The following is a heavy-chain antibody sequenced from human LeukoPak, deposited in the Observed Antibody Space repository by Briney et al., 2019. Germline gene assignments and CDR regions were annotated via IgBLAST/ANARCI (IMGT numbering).Heavy chain of an antibody. J-gene: IGHJ6*03. CDR2: ISTSGNTI. CDR3: ARDPYSGSYGPYYYYYMDV. V-gene: IGHV3-48*03. D-gene: IGHD1-26*01. CDR1: GFTFSSYE. Sequence: QPGGSLRLSCAASGFTFSSYEMNWVRQAPGKGLEWVSYISTSGNTIYYADSVKGRFTISRDNAKNSLYLQMNSLRAEDAALYFCARDPYSGSYGPYYYYYMDVWGKGTTVTISS.